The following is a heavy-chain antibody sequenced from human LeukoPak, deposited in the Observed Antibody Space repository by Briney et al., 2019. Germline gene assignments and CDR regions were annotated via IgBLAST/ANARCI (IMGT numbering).Heavy chain of an antibody. J-gene: IGHJ4*02. Sequence: GGSLRLSCVASGFTFSSYWMTWVRQAPGKGLEWVAFIRYDGSNKYYADSVKGRFTISRDNSKNTLYLQMNSLRAEDTAVYYCAKSATVTSEDYYFDYWGQGTLVTVSS. CDR2: IRYDGSNK. CDR1: GFTFSSYW. V-gene: IGHV3-30*02. D-gene: IGHD4-17*01. CDR3: AKSATVTSEDYYFDY.